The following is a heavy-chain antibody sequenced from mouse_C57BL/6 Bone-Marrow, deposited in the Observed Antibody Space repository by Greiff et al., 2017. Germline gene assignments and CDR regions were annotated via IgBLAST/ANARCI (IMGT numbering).Heavy chain of an antibody. Sequence: EVKLVESGEGLVKPGGSLKLSCAASGFTFSSYAMSWVRQTPEKRLEWVAYISSGGDYIYYADTVKGRFTISRDNARNTLYLQMSSLKSEDTAMXYCTRGAAWFAYWGQGTLVTVSA. J-gene: IGHJ3*01. V-gene: IGHV5-9-1*02. CDR3: TRGAAWFAY. CDR1: GFTFSSYA. CDR2: ISSGGDYI.